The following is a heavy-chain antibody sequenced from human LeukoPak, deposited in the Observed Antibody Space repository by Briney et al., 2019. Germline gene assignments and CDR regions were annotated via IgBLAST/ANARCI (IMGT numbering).Heavy chain of an antibody. Sequence: GGSLRLSCAASGFTFSSYAMRWVRQAPGKGLEWVAVISYDGSNKYYADSVKGRFTISRDNSKNTLYLQMNSLRAEDTAVYYCLSYGSGSGGFDYWGQGTLVTVSS. CDR2: ISYDGSNK. V-gene: IGHV3-30-3*01. CDR3: LSYGSGSGGFDY. J-gene: IGHJ4*02. D-gene: IGHD3-10*01. CDR1: GFTFSSYA.